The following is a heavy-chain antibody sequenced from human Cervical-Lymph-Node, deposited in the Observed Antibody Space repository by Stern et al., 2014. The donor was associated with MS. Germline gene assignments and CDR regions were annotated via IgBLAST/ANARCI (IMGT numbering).Heavy chain of an antibody. J-gene: IGHJ6*02. D-gene: IGHD4-17*01. CDR2: IYHNGDT. V-gene: IGHV4-4*02. CDR3: ARGPHDYGYGMDV. CDR1: GDSIKNINY. Sequence: QVQLQESGPGLVKPSGTLSLTCGVSGDSIKNINYWSWVRQPPGKGLEWIGEIYHNGDTNYNLSLKSRVTISVDKSKNQFSLKLSSVTAADTAVYYCARGPHDYGYGMDVWGQGTTVTVSS.